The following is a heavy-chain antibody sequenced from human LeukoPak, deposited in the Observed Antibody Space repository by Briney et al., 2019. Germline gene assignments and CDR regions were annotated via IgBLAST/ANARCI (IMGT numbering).Heavy chain of an antibody. D-gene: IGHD4-23*01. V-gene: IGHV1-69*13. J-gene: IGHJ4*02. CDR1: GGTFSSYA. Sequence: ASVKVSCKASGGTFSSYAISWVRQAPGQGLEWMGGIIPIFGTANYAQKFQGRVTITADGSTSTAYMELSSLRSEDTAVYYCARADYGGKWIWGQGTLVTVSS. CDR2: IIPIFGTA. CDR3: ARADYGGKWI.